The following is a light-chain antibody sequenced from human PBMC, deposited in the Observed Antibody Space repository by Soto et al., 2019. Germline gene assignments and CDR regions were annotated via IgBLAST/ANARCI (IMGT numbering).Light chain of an antibody. V-gene: IGKV3-11*01. CDR3: QQRSNWIT. CDR1: QSVSSY. J-gene: IGKJ5*01. Sequence: DIVFTQSPATLSLSPGERATLSCRASQSVSSYLAWYQQKPGQAPRLLIYDASNRATGIPARFSGSGSGTDFTHTISSLEPEDFAVYYCQQRSNWITFGQGTRLEIK. CDR2: DAS.